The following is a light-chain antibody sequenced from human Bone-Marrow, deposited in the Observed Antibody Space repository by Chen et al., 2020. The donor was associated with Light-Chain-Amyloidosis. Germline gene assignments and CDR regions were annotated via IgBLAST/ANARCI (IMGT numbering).Light chain of an antibody. CDR3: QSADSSGTYEVI. V-gene: IGLV3-25*03. CDR2: RDT. J-gene: IGLJ2*01. CDR1: DLPTKY. Sequence: SYELTQPPSVSVSPGQTARITCSGDDLPTKYAYWYQQKPGQAPVLVIHRDTERPSGISELFSGSSSGTKATLTISGVQAEDEAYYHCQSADSSGTYEVIFGGGTKLTVL.